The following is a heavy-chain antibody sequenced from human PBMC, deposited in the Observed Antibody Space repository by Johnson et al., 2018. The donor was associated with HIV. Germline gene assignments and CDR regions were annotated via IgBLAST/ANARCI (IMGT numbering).Heavy chain of an antibody. CDR3: AKGRSGTTASIDAFDI. CDR1: GFTFSSYW. V-gene: IGHV3-7*01. CDR2: IKQDGSEK. Sequence: VQLVESGGGLVQPGGSLRLSCAASGFTFSSYWMSWVRQAPGKGLECVANIKQDGSEKYYVDSVKGRFTISRDNAKNSLYLQMNSLRAEDTAMYYCAKGRSGTTASIDAFDIWGQGTMVTVSS. J-gene: IGHJ3*02. D-gene: IGHD1-7*01.